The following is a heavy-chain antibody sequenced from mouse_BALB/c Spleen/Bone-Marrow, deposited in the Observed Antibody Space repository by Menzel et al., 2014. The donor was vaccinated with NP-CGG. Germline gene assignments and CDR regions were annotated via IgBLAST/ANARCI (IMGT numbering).Heavy chain of an antibody. Sequence: EVKLVESGGGLVQPGGSRKLSCAASGFTFSSFGMHWVRQAPEKGLEWVAYISSGSSTIVYADTVKGRFTVSRDNPKNTLFLQMTSLRSEDTAMYYCTRGGNWDDFEYWGQGTTLTVSS. CDR2: ISSGSSTI. CDR1: GFTFSSFG. D-gene: IGHD4-1*01. CDR3: TRGGNWDDFEY. V-gene: IGHV5-17*02. J-gene: IGHJ2*01.